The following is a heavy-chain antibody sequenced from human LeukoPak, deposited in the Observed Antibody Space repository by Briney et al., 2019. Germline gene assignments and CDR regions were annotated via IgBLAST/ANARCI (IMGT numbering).Heavy chain of an antibody. J-gene: IGHJ4*02. CDR2: IIPISGTA. V-gene: IGHV1-69*05. Sequence: ASVKVSCKASGGTFSSYAISWVRQAPGQGLEWMGRIIPISGTANYAQKFQGRVTITTDESTSTAYMGLSSLRSEDTAVYYCARDYALDYWGQGTLVTVSS. CDR1: GGTFSSYA. CDR3: ARDYALDY. D-gene: IGHD2-2*01.